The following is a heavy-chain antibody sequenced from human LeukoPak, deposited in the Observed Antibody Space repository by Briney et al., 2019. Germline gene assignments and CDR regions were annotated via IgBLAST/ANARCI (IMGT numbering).Heavy chain of an antibody. D-gene: IGHD3-22*01. CDR2: INHSGST. CDR1: GYSISSGYY. J-gene: IGHJ4*02. V-gene: IGHV4-38-2*02. CDR3: ARGLYYDSSGYLGY. Sequence: PSETLSLTCTVSGYSISSGYYWSWIRQPPGKGLEWIGEINHSGSTNYNPSLKSRVTISVDTSKNQFSLKLSSVTAADTAVYYCARGLYYDSSGYLGYWGQGTLVTVSS.